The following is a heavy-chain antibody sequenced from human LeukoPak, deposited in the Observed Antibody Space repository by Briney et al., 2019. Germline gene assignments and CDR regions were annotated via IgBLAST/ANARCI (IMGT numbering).Heavy chain of an antibody. CDR3: ARGGREYGDYIIVSAFDI. V-gene: IGHV4-34*01. D-gene: IGHD4-17*01. CDR1: GGSISGYY. J-gene: IGHJ3*02. Sequence: SETLSLTCTVSGGSISGYYWSWIRQSPGKGLEWIGELDHSGSTNYNPSLKSRVTISVDTSKNQFSLKLSSVTAADTAVYYCARGGREYGDYIIVSAFDIWGQGTMVTVSS. CDR2: LDHSGST.